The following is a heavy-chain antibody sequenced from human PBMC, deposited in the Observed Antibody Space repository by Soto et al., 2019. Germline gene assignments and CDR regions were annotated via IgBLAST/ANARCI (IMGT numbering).Heavy chain of an antibody. CDR3: ARRGGYPTIDY. CDR1: GGSISSSSYY. Sequence: QLQLQESGPGLVKPSETLSLTCTVSGGSISSSSYYWGWIRQPPGKGLEWIGSIYYSGSTYYNPSPKSRVTLSVNTAKTQFSLKLSSLTAAATAVYSWARRGGYPTIDYWGQGTLVTVSS. V-gene: IGHV4-39*01. D-gene: IGHD1-26*01. CDR2: IYYSGST. J-gene: IGHJ4*02.